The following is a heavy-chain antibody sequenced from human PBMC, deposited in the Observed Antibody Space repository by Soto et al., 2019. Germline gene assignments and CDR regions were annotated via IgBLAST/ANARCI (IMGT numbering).Heavy chain of an antibody. J-gene: IGHJ5*02. V-gene: IGHV4-30-4*01. CDR2: IFDSGIT. CDR1: GGSIRSRLYY. CDR3: ASQFCSGGACFNWFDP. Sequence: PSETLSLTCTVSGGSIRSRLYYWSWIRQPPGKGLEWIGYIFDSGITHYNPSLKSRVAMSVDTSKNQFSLNLTSVTAADTAVYFCASQFCSGGACFNWFDPWGHGTLVTVSS. D-gene: IGHD2-21*02.